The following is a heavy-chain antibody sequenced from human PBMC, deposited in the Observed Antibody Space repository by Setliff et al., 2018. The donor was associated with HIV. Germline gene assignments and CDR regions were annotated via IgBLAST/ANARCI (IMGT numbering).Heavy chain of an antibody. V-gene: IGHV4-4*07. J-gene: IGHJ4*02. CDR3: ARDRLTYYFDY. Sequence: SETLSLTCTVSGGSVSNYYWTWIRQPAGKGLEWIGRFYTSGSTNYNPSLKSRVTMSVDTSKNQFSLKLSSVTAADTAVYYCARDRLTYYFDYWGQGILVTVSS. CDR1: GGSVSNYY. D-gene: IGHD3-22*01. CDR2: FYTSGST.